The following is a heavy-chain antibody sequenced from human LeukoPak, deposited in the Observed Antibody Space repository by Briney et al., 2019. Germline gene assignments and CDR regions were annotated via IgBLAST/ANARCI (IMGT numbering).Heavy chain of an antibody. V-gene: IGHV4-30-2*01. J-gene: IGHJ4*02. Sequence: SETLSLTCAVSGGSISSGGYSWSWIRQPPGKGLEWIGYIYHSGSTYYNPSLKSRVTISVDTSKNQFSLKLSSVTAADTAVYYCARVARNYFDYWGQGTLVTVSS. CDR2: IYHSGST. CDR1: GGSISSGGYS. CDR3: ARVARNYFDY.